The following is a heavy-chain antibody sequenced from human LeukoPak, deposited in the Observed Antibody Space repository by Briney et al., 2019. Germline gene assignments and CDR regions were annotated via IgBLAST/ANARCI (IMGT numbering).Heavy chain of an antibody. J-gene: IGHJ4*02. Sequence: PSETLSLTCAVYGGSFSGYYWSWIRQPPGKGLEWIGEINHSGSTNYNPSLKSRVTISVDTSKNQFSLKLSSVTAADTAVYYCARGAAALFDYWGQGTLVTVPS. CDR2: INHSGST. V-gene: IGHV4-34*01. CDR3: ARGAAALFDY. CDR1: GGSFSGYY. D-gene: IGHD2-2*01.